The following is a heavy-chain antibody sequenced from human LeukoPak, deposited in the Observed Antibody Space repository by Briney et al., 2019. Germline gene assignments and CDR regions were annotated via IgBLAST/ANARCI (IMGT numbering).Heavy chain of an antibody. CDR2: ICGSGGGT. CDR1: GFTFSNYA. J-gene: IGHJ4*02. CDR3: AKTPETYYYDFSGYYYYFDY. V-gene: IGHV3-23*01. D-gene: IGHD3-22*01. Sequence: GESLTPSCAASGFTFSNYAMSWVRQAPGKGLEWVSAICGSGGGTYYADSVKGRFTISRDNSKNTLYLQMTGLRAEDTAIYYCAKTPETYYYDFSGYYYYFDYWGQGTLVTVSS.